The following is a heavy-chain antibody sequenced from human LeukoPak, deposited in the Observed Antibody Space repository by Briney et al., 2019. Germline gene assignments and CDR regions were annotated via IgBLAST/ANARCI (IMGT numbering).Heavy chain of an antibody. V-gene: IGHV4-34*01. CDR3: ARGESSPYPHYPWFDY. D-gene: IGHD1-26*01. J-gene: IGHJ4*02. CDR1: GFTFSSYA. Sequence: GSLRLSCAASGFTFSSYAMSWVRQAPGKGLEWIGEINHRGSTNYNPSLKSRVTISVDTSKNQFALKLSSVTAADTAVYYCARGESSPYPHYPWFDYWGQGTLVTVSS. CDR2: INHRGST.